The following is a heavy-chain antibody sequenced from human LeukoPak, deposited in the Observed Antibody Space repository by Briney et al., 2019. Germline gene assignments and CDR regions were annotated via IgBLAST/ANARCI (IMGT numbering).Heavy chain of an antibody. CDR1: GGSISSYY. CDR3: ARLDGYCSSTSCYNFDY. Sequence: SETLSLTCTVSGGSISSYYWSWIRQPPGKGLEWIGYIYYSGSTNYNPSLKSRVTISVDTSKNQFSLKLSSVTAADTAVYYCARLDGYCSSTSCYNFDYWGQGTLVTASS. J-gene: IGHJ4*02. D-gene: IGHD2-2*02. V-gene: IGHV4-59*08. CDR2: IYYSGST.